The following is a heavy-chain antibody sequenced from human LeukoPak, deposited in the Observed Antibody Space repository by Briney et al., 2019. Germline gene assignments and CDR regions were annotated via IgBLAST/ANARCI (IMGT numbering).Heavy chain of an antibody. J-gene: IGHJ4*02. CDR2: FVPIFGTA. CDR3: ARDFDYGGNSFDY. D-gene: IGHD4-23*01. CDR1: GGTFSNYA. Sequence: SVKVSCKASGGTFSNYAISWVRQAPGQGLEWMGGFVPIFGTANYAQKFQGRVTITAHKPTSTAYMELSSLRSEDTAVYYCARDFDYGGNSFDYWGQGTLVTVSS. V-gene: IGHV1-69*06.